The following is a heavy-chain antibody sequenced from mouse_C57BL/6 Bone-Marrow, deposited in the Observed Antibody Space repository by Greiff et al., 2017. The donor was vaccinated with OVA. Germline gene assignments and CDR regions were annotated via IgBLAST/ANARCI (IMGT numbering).Heavy chain of an antibody. J-gene: IGHJ4*01. V-gene: IGHV1-4*01. Sequence: VQLQQSGAELARPGASVKMSCKASGYTFTSYTMHWVKQRPGQGLEWIGYINPSSGYTKYNQKFKDKATLTADKSSSTAYMQLSSLTSEDSAVYYCARDYGYDYYAMDYWGQGTSVTGSS. D-gene: IGHD2-2*01. CDR2: INPSSGYT. CDR3: ARDYGYDYYAMDY. CDR1: GYTFTSYT.